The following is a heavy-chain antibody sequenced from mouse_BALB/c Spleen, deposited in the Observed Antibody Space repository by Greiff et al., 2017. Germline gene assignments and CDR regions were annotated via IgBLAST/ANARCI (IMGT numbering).Heavy chain of an antibody. CDR2: ISSGGSYT. J-gene: IGHJ4*01. D-gene: IGHD1-2*01. Sequence: EVQRVESGGGLVKPGGSLKLSCAASGFTFSSYAMSWVRQTPEKRLEWVATISSGGSYTYYPDSVKGRFTISRDNAKNTLYLQMSSLRSEDTAMYYCARLGTTAYAMDYWGQGTSVTVSS. CDR3: ARLGTTAYAMDY. V-gene: IGHV5-9-3*01. CDR1: GFTFSSYA.